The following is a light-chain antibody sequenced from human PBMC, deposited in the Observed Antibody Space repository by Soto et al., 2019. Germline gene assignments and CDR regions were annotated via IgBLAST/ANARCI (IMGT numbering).Light chain of an antibody. Sequence: IHMTQSPTSLSASVGYRFTITCGAGQSITNSLNWYQQRTGKAPNLLIYAASTLQSGVPSRSRGSGSGTDFTLTISCLQSEDFETYYCQQYYSSPHTFGQGTKVDIK. CDR3: QQYYSSPHT. CDR2: AAS. J-gene: IGKJ2*01. CDR1: QSITNS. V-gene: IGKV1-39*01.